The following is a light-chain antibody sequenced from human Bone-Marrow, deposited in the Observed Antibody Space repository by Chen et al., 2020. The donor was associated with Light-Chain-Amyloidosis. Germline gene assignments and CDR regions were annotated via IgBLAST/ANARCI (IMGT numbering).Light chain of an antibody. Sequence: SYVLTPPSSVSVAPGQTATIACGGNNIGSTSVHWYQQTPGQAPLLVVYDDSDRPSGIPERLSGSNSGNTATLTISRVEAEDEADYYCQVWDRSSDRPVFGGGTKLTVL. V-gene: IGLV3-21*02. CDR1: NIGSTS. CDR2: DDS. CDR3: QVWDRSSDRPV. J-gene: IGLJ3*02.